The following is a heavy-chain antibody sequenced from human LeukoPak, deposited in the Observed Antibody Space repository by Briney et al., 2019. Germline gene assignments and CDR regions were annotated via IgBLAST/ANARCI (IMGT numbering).Heavy chain of an antibody. CDR3: ARGGEFSEGNYYYYYMDV. CDR1: GFTFSSYE. CDR2: ISGSGGST. Sequence: PGGSLRLSCAASGFTFSSYEMNWVRQAPGKGLEWVSAISGSGGSTYYADSVKGRFTISRDNSKNTLYLQMNSLRAEDTALYYCARGGEFSEGNYYYYYMDVWGKGTTVTVSS. D-gene: IGHD3-16*02. J-gene: IGHJ6*03. V-gene: IGHV3-23*01.